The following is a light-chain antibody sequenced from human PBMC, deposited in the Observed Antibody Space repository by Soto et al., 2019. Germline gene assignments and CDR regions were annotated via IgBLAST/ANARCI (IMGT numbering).Light chain of an antibody. V-gene: IGKV3-20*01. Sequence: EIVLTQSPGTLSLSPGEGATLSCRASQSVSSSSLTWYQQKRGQAPRLPIYGASTRATGIPDRFSGSGSGTDFPPTISRLEPEDFAVYYCHQYQSSFTFGGGTKVEIK. CDR2: GAS. CDR3: HQYQSSFT. J-gene: IGKJ4*01. CDR1: QSVSSSS.